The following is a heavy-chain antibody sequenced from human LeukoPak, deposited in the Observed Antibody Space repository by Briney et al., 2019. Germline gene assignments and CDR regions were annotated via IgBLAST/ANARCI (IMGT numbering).Heavy chain of an antibody. V-gene: IGHV3-30*18. J-gene: IGHJ5*02. CDR3: AKDQLVGGTGGWLDP. D-gene: IGHD1-26*01. Sequence: GRSLRLSCAASGFTFNSYGMHWVRQAPGKGLEWVALISYHGSNKYYTDSVKGRFTISRDNSKNTLYLQMNSLRPEDTAVYYCAKDQLVGGTGGWLDPWGQGTLVTVSS. CDR1: GFTFNSYG. CDR2: ISYHGSNK.